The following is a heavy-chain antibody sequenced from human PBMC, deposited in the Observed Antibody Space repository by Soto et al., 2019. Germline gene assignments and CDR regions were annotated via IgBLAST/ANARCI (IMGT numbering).Heavy chain of an antibody. CDR3: ARAQNRMVRGVITLLGIHY. CDR2: INHSGST. Sequence: SETLSLTCAVYGGSFSGYYWSWIRQPPGKGLEWIGEINHSGSTNYNPSLKSRVTISVDTSKNQFSLKLSSVTAADTAVYYCARAQNRMVRGVITLLGIHYWGQGTLVTVSS. J-gene: IGHJ4*02. D-gene: IGHD3-10*01. V-gene: IGHV4-34*01. CDR1: GGSFSGYY.